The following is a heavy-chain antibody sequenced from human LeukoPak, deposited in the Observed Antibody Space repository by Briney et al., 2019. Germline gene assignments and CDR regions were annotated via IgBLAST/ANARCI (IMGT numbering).Heavy chain of an antibody. D-gene: IGHD3-10*01. CDR3: ARGSGSPTSLDSFDI. CDR1: GYSFTSYW. CDR2: IYPGDSDT. V-gene: IGHV5-51*01. J-gene: IGHJ3*02. Sequence: GESLKISCKGSGYSFTSYWIGWVRQMPGKGLEWMGIIYPGDSDTRYSPSFQGQVTISADKSISTAYLQWSSLKASDTAMYYCARGSGSPTSLDSFDIWGQGTMVTVSS.